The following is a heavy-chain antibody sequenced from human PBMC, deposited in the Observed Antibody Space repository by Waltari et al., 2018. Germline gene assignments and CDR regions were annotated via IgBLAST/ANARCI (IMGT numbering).Heavy chain of an antibody. CDR3: ARVRYYDFWSGPWLYNWFDP. CDR2: INHSGST. CDR1: GGSFSGYY. V-gene: IGHV4-34*01. J-gene: IGHJ5*02. D-gene: IGHD3-3*01. Sequence: QVQLQQWGAGLLKPSETLSLTCAVYGGSFSGYYWSWIRQPPGKGPEWIGEINHSGSTNYHPSLKSRVTISVDTSKNQFSLKLSSVTAADTAVYYCARVRYYDFWSGPWLYNWFDPWGQGTLVTVSS.